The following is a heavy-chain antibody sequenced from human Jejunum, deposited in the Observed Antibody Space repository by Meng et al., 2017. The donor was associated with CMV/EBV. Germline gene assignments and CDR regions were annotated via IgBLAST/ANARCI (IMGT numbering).Heavy chain of an antibody. D-gene: IGHD3-16*02. Sequence: SGYTFTTYYMNWVRQAPGQGLEWMGIINPSGGTTAYAQNFQGRVTMTRDTSTSTVYMELSSLRSEDTAVYYCARADDYLWGSYRFFDYWGQGTLVTVSS. CDR3: ARADDYLWGSYRFFDY. J-gene: IGHJ4*02. V-gene: IGHV1-46*01. CDR1: GYTFTTYY. CDR2: INPSGGTT.